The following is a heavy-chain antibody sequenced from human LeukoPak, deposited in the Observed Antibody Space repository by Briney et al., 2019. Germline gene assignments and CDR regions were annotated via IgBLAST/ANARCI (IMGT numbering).Heavy chain of an antibody. J-gene: IGHJ4*02. CDR2: IYYSGST. CDR3: ARDASSRDGYNIGDY. Sequence: SETLSLTCTVSGGSISSYYWGWIRQPPGKGLEWIGSIYYSGSTYYNPSLKSRVTISVDTSKNQFSLKLSSVTAADTAVYYCARDASSRDGYNIGDYWGQGTLVTVSS. V-gene: IGHV4-39*07. CDR1: GGSISSYY. D-gene: IGHD5-24*01.